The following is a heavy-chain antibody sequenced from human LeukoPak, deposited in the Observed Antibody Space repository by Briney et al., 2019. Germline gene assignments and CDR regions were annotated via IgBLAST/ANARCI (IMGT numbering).Heavy chain of an antibody. CDR2: MNPNSGNT. CDR3: ARERPGCSGGSCYSYYMDV. D-gene: IGHD2-15*01. V-gene: IGHV1-8*03. Sequence: ASVKVSCKASGYTFTSYDINWVRQATGPGLEWMGWMNPNSGNTGYAQKFQSRVTITRNTSISTAYMELSSLRSEDTAVYYCARERPGCSGGSCYSYYMDVWGKGTTVTVSS. CDR1: GYTFTSYD. J-gene: IGHJ6*03.